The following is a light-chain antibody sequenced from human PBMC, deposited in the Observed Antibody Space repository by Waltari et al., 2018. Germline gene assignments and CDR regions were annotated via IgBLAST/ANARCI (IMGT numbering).Light chain of an antibody. J-gene: IGKJ4*01. CDR2: RAS. CDR1: QSIIRW. Sequence: CRASQSIIRWLAWYQHKPEKAPKLLLYRASNLERGVPSRFSGSESETEFTLTINSLQPDDFASYYCLQYNSYPDLTYGGGTKVDIK. V-gene: IGKV1-5*03. CDR3: LQYNSYPDLT.